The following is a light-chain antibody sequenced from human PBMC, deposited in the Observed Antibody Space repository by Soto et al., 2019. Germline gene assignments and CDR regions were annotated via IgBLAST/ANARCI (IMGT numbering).Light chain of an antibody. V-gene: IGLV2-23*01. CDR2: ADS. J-gene: IGLJ1*01. CDR3: CSYAGSYTYV. CDR1: SSDVGSYKL. Sequence: QSVLTQPAAVSGSPGQSITISCTGTSSDVGSYKLVSWYQQHPGRVPKILIYADSERPSGVSNRFSGSKSGNTASLTISGLQAEYEADYYCCSYAGSYTYVFGTGTKVTV.